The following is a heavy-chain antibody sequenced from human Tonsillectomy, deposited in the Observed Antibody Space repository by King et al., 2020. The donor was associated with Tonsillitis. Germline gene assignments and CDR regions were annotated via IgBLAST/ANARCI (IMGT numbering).Heavy chain of an antibody. CDR3: AREDDILTGYSYYFDY. J-gene: IGHJ4*02. D-gene: IGHD3-9*01. CDR1: VGSISSGSYY. Sequence: VQLQESGPGLVKPSQTLSLTCTVSVGSISSGSYYWSWIRQPAGKGLAWIGRIYASGPTNYNPSLNTRVTMSVDTSKKQFSLRLSSVTAADTAVYYCAREDDILTGYSYYFDYWGQGTLVTVSS. CDR2: IYASGPT. V-gene: IGHV4-61*02.